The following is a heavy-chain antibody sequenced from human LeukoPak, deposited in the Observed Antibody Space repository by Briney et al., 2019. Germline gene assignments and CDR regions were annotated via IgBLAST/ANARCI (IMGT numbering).Heavy chain of an antibody. CDR3: ARGGFSSGLDY. Sequence: PGGSLRLSCAASGITFNNYWLHWVRQAPGKGLVWVSRIDTDGSDTIYADFVKGRFTISRDNAKNTLYLQMTSLRAEDTAVYYCARGGFSSGLDYWGQGILVTVSS. V-gene: IGHV3-74*01. CDR1: GITFNNYW. CDR2: IDTDGSDT. D-gene: IGHD6-19*01. J-gene: IGHJ4*02.